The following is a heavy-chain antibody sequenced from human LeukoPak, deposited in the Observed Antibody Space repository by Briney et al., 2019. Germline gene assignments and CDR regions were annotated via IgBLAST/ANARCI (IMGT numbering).Heavy chain of an antibody. J-gene: IGHJ5*02. CDR3: TRDSPSAYCGGDCYSA. Sequence: PGRSLRLSCTASGFTFGDYAMSWVRQAPGKGLERVGFIRSKAYGGTTEYAASVKGRFTISRDDSKSIAYLQMNSLKTEDTAVYYCTRDSPSAYCGGDCYSAWGRGTLVTVSS. D-gene: IGHD2-21*02. CDR1: GFTFGDYA. CDR2: IRSKAYGGTT. V-gene: IGHV3-49*04.